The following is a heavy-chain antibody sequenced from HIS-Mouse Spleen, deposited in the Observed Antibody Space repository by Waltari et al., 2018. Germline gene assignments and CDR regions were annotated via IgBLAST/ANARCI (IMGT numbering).Heavy chain of an antibody. CDR1: GGSFSGYY. D-gene: IGHD3-10*01. V-gene: IGHV4-34*01. CDR3: ARRGGWYFDY. Sequence: QVQLQQWGAGLLKPSETLSLTCAVYGGSFSGYYWSWIRQPPGKGLELIGEINHSGSTNYNPSLKSRVTISVDTSKNQFSLKLSSVTAADTAVYYCARRGGWYFDYWGQGTLVTVSS. J-gene: IGHJ4*02. CDR2: INHSGST.